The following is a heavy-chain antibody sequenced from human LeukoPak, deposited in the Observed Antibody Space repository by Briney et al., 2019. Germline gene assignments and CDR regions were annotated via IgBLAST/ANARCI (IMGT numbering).Heavy chain of an antibody. V-gene: IGHV3-23*01. Sequence: GGSLRLSCAASGFTFSSYAMSWVRQAPGKGLEWVSVISGSGGSTYYADSVKGRFTIPRDNSKNTLYLQMNSLRAEDTAVYYCAKGTLGYCTNGVCYPFDYWGQGTLVTVSS. D-gene: IGHD2-8*01. CDR2: ISGSGGST. CDR1: GFTFSSYA. J-gene: IGHJ4*02. CDR3: AKGTLGYCTNGVCYPFDY.